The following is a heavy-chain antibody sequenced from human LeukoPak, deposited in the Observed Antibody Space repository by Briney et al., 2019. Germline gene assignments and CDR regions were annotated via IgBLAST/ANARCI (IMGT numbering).Heavy chain of an antibody. CDR2: ISYSGST. J-gene: IGHJ2*01. Sequence: SETRSLTCTVAGGSISTITYYWGWIRQPPGKGLEWIGSISYSGSTYNNPSLKSRVTISVDTSKNQFSLKLSSVTAPDTAVYYCARRVYSGSYNWYFDLWGRGTLVTVSS. D-gene: IGHD1-26*01. CDR1: GGSISTITYY. V-gene: IGHV4-39*01. CDR3: ARRVYSGSYNWYFDL.